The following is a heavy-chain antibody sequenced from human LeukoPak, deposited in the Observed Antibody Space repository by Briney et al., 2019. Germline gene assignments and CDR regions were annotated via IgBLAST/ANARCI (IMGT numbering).Heavy chain of an antibody. CDR1: GFNFNVYS. Sequence: GGSLRLSCAASGFNFNVYSMNWVRQAPGKGLEWISYITSNLVTIHYADSVRGRFTISRGNAQNSLYLHMNSLRVEDTAVYFCARSTDWYADYWGQGTRVTVSS. CDR3: ARSTDWYADY. CDR2: ITSNLVTI. D-gene: IGHD3-9*01. V-gene: IGHV3-48*01. J-gene: IGHJ4*02.